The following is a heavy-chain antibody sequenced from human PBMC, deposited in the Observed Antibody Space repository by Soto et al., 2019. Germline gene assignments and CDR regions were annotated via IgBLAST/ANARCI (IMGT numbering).Heavy chain of an antibody. V-gene: IGHV3-23*01. CDR3: AKETETGGGDFDI. Sequence: SVXVSCKASWYIFTFYSMDCVRQAPGKGLEWVSAILVGGSTHYPDSVKGRFTISRDNSKNTVFLQMNSLTAGDTAVYYCAKETETGGGDFDICGQRPMV. D-gene: IGHD2-8*02. CDR1: WYIFTFYS. J-gene: IGHJ3*02. CDR2: ILVGGST.